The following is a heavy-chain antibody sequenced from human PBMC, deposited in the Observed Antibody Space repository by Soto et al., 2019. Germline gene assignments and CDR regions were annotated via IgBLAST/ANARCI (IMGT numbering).Heavy chain of an antibody. V-gene: IGHV3-74*01. Sequence: WNNKAPGKGLECVSCIDSDGSTISYADSVKGRFTISRDNAKNTLYLQMNSLRAEDTAVYYCARVYSGYDFKHYYFTDVWGKGTTVTVSS. D-gene: IGHD5-12*01. CDR3: ARVYSGYDFKHYYFTDV. J-gene: IGHJ6*03. CDR2: IDSDGSTI.